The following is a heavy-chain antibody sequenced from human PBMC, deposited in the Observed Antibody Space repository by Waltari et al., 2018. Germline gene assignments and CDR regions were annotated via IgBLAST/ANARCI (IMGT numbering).Heavy chain of an antibody. Sequence: QVQLQESGPGLVKPSQALSLTCTVSGGSISSGSYYWSWIRQPAGKGLEWIGYIYTSGSTNYNPSLKSRVTISVDTSKNQFSLKLSSVTAADTAVYYCAREAGDYYDSSGTIDPWGQGTLVTVSS. CDR1: GGSISSGSYY. J-gene: IGHJ5*02. CDR3: AREAGDYYDSSGTIDP. D-gene: IGHD3-22*01. CDR2: IYTSGST. V-gene: IGHV4-61*09.